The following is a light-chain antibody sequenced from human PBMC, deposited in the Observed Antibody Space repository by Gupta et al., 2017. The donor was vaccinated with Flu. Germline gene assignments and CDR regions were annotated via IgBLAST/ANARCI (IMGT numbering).Light chain of an antibody. CDR2: AAS. V-gene: IGKV1-39*01. J-gene: IGKJ1*01. CDR3: QQSYCTLT. Sequence: DIQLTQSTSSLSASVGDRVTITCRASQSISSYLNWYQQKQGQAPKLLIYAASSLPRGLPSRFSGSGSATYFPLIISRLHPDYFATFYFQQSYCTLTFGQGTKVEIK. CDR1: QSISSY.